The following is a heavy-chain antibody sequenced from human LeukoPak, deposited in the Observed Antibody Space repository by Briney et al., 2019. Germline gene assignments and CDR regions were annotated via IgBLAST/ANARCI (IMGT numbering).Heavy chain of an antibody. Sequence: GGSLRLSCAASGFTFSSYSMNWVRQAPGKGLEWVSSISSSSSYIYYADSVKGRFTISRDNAKNSLYLQMNSLRAEDTAVYYCARDKDIVLMVYAHDAFDIWGQGTMVTVSS. CDR1: GFTFSSYS. CDR2: ISSSSSYI. J-gene: IGHJ3*02. CDR3: ARDKDIVLMVYAHDAFDI. V-gene: IGHV3-21*01. D-gene: IGHD2-8*01.